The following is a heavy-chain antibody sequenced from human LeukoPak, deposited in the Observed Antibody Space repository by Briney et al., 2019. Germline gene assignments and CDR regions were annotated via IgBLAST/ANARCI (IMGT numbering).Heavy chain of an antibody. J-gene: IGHJ6*03. CDR3: AKIRFTMVRGGDYYYMDV. D-gene: IGHD3-10*01. V-gene: IGHV3-30*18. CDR1: GFTFCSYG. Sequence: PGGSLRLSCAASGFTFCSYGMHWVRQAPGKGLEWVAVISYDGSNKYYADSVKGRFTISRDNSKNTLYLQMNSLRAEDTAVYYCAKIRFTMVRGGDYYYMDVWGKGTTVTVSS. CDR2: ISYDGSNK.